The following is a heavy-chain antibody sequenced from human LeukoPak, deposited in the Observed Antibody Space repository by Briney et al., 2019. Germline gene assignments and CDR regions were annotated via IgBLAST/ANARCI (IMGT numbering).Heavy chain of an antibody. CDR2: VNGNSGKT. CDR1: GYTFRSYD. J-gene: IGHJ4*02. Sequence: ASVTVSCKASGYTFRSYDINWVRQATGQGLEWMGWVNGNSGKTGYAQKFQGRLTLTRNTSMSTVYMELSSLTSEDSAVYYCARVYSRYPRDWGQGTLVTVSS. CDR3: ARVYSRYPRD. V-gene: IGHV1-8*01. D-gene: IGHD5-12*01.